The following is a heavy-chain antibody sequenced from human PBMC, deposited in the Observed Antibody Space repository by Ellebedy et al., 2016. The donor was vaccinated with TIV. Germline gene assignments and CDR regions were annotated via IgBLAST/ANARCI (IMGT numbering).Heavy chain of an antibody. J-gene: IGHJ4*02. Sequence: ASSVKVSCKASGYTFTSYYIHWVRQAPGQGLEWMGIINPSGGNTNYAQKLQGRVTITTDTSTSTAYMELRSLRSDDTAVYYCARNKPMAEYFDYWGQGTLVTVSS. V-gene: IGHV1-46*01. CDR1: GYTFTSYY. CDR2: INPSGGNT. CDR3: ARNKPMAEYFDY. D-gene: IGHD3-10*01.